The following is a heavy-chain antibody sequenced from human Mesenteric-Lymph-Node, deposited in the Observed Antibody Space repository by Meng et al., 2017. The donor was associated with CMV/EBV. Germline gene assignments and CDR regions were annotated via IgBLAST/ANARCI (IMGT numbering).Heavy chain of an antibody. CDR3: VGGYSYGLA. Sequence: GGSLRLSCAASGFTFSSYSMNWVRQAPGKGLEWVSSISSMNNYIFYADSVKGRFTISRDTANKSLHLQMNDLRAEDTARYYCVGGYSYGLAWGQGTPVTVSS. J-gene: IGHJ5*02. CDR1: GFTFSSYS. V-gene: IGHV3-21*01. CDR2: ISSMNNYI. D-gene: IGHD5-12*01.